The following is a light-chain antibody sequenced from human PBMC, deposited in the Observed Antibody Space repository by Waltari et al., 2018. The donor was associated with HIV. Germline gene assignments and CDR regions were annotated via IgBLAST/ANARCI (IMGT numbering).Light chain of an antibody. CDR3: QQSHGLPYT. CDR1: QHIGFN. Sequence: IQRPQSPTSLSASVADKVTFNCRASQHIGFNVNWYQYKTGRAPRLLIAATSNLQSGVPSRFSGSGFGTHFSLTISGPRSDDFAQYFSQQSHGLPYTFGQGTRLEI. V-gene: IGKV1-39*01. CDR2: ATS. J-gene: IGKJ2*01.